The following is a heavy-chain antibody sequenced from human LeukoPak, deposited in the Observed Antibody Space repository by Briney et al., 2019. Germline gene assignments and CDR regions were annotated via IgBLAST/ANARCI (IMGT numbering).Heavy chain of an antibody. D-gene: IGHD2-2*01. CDR2: IYYSGST. CDR1: GGSFSGYY. J-gene: IGHJ3*02. CDR3: ARNLGYHDAFDI. Sequence: SETLSLTCAVYGGSFSGYYWSWIRQPPWKGLEWIGYIYYSGSTNYNPSLKSRVTISVDTSKNQFSLKLSSVTAADTAVYYCARNLGYHDAFDIWGQGTMVTVSS. V-gene: IGHV4-59*01.